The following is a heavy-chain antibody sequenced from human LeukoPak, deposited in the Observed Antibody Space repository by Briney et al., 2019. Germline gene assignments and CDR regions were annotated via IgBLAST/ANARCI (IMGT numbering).Heavy chain of an antibody. Sequence: GGSLRLSCAASGFTFSNAWMSWVRQAPGKGLEWVGRIKSKTDGGTTHYAAPVKGRFTISRDDSKNTLYLQMNSLKTEDTAVYYCTTAGDFGVVIMGIDYWGQGTLVTVSS. D-gene: IGHD3-3*01. CDR2: IKSKTDGGTT. CDR3: TTAGDFGVVIMGIDY. J-gene: IGHJ4*02. V-gene: IGHV3-15*01. CDR1: GFTFSNAW.